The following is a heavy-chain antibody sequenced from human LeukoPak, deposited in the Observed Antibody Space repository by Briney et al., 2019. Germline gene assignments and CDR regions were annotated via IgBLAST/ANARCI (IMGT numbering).Heavy chain of an antibody. J-gene: IGHJ4*02. V-gene: IGHV3-23*01. CDR1: GFTFSSYA. CDR3: AKDPGFAYYYDSSGYYFDY. CDR2: ISGSGGST. Sequence: GGSPRLSCAASGFTFSSYAMSWVRQAPGKGLEWVSAISGSGGSTYYADSVKGRFTISRDNSKNTLYLHMNSLRAEDTAVYNCAKDPGFAYYYDSSGYYFDYWGQGTLVTVSS. D-gene: IGHD3-22*01.